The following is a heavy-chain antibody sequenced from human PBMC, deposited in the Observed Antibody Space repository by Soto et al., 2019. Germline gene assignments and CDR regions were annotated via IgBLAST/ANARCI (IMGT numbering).Heavy chain of an antibody. CDR2: ISSTGRTI. D-gene: IGHD6-19*01. Sequence: SLRLSCGASGFTFSNYYMSWIRQAPGKGLEWVSYISSTGRTIYYADSVKGRFTVSSDNAQNSLSLKLNSLRVEDTAVYYCARSYSSGWEFDYWGQGTQVTVSS. V-gene: IGHV3-11*01. J-gene: IGHJ4*02. CDR1: GFTFSNYY. CDR3: ARSYSSGWEFDY.